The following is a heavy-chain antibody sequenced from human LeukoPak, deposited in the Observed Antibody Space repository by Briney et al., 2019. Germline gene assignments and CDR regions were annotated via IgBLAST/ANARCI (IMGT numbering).Heavy chain of an antibody. Sequence: ASVKVSCKASGYTFTGYYMHWVRQAPGQGLEWMGWINPNSGGTNYAQKFQGRVTMTRDTPISTAYMELSRLRSDDTAVYYCARAHPGIGDAFDIWGQGTMVTVSS. CDR2: INPNSGGT. CDR1: GYTFTGYY. CDR3: ARAHPGIGDAFDI. V-gene: IGHV1-2*02. D-gene: IGHD6-13*01. J-gene: IGHJ3*02.